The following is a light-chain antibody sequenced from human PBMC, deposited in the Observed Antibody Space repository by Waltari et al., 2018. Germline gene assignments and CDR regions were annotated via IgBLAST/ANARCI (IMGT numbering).Light chain of an antibody. Sequence: IQMTLSPSSLSASVGDRVTITCRASQTINNYLNWYQQKPGKAPELLIFAAYNLQRGVPSRFSGSGSGTHFTLTISNLQPEDFATYYCQVSDSTPGWTFGQGTKVEI. CDR1: QTINNY. CDR3: QVSDSTPGWT. CDR2: AAY. J-gene: IGKJ1*01. V-gene: IGKV1-39*01.